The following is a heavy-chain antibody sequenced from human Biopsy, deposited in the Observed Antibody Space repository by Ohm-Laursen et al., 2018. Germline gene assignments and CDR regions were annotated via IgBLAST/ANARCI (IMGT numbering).Heavy chain of an antibody. D-gene: IGHD5-24*01. J-gene: IGHJ6*02. CDR3: ARAGVGSDGTDPYYYGMGV. CDR1: GNTFATYH. Sequence: ASVKVSCKASGNTFATYHIHWVRQAPGQGLEWMGVISPSGATTSFSQKFQGRITMTRDTSTGTVYMDLNSLGSEDTAVYYCARAGVGSDGTDPYYYGMGVWGPGTTVTVSS. V-gene: IGHV1-46*01. CDR2: ISPSGATT.